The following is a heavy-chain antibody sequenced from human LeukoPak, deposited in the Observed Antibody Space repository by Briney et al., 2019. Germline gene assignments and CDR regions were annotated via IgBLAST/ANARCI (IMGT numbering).Heavy chain of an antibody. CDR1: GFTFSSYW. J-gene: IGHJ4*02. Sequence: GGSLRLSCAASGFTFSSYWMTWIRQAPGKGLEWVANIKQDGSEKYYVDSVKGRFTISRDNAKNLLYLQMNSLRAEDTAVYYCARDTGGGYSCYDCWGQGTLVTVSS. CDR3: ARDTGGGYSCYDC. V-gene: IGHV3-7*01. D-gene: IGHD5-18*01. CDR2: IKQDGSEK.